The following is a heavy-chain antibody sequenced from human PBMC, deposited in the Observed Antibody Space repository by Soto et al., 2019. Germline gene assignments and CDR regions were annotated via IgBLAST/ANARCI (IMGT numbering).Heavy chain of an antibody. CDR1: GFTFSSYA. D-gene: IGHD2-21*02. CDR2: ISGSGGST. Sequence: GGSLRLSCAASGFTFSSYAMSWVRQAPGKGLEWVSAISGSGGSTYYADSVKGRFTISRDNSKNKLYLQMNSLRAEDTAVYYCAKIDYCGGDCYPHNWFDPWGQGTLVTVSS. J-gene: IGHJ5*02. CDR3: AKIDYCGGDCYPHNWFDP. V-gene: IGHV3-23*01.